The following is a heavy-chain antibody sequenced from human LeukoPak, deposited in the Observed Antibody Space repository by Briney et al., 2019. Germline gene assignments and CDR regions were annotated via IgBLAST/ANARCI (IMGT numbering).Heavy chain of an antibody. Sequence: SETLSLTCTVSGGSISSYYWSWIRQPPGKGLEWIGYIYYSGSTNYNPSLKSRVTISVDTSKNQFSLKLSSVTAADTAVYYCARDPPYYDYVDYFYSPPPSDHWGQGTLVTVSS. CDR3: ARDPPYYDYVDYFYSPPPSDH. J-gene: IGHJ4*02. D-gene: IGHD3-22*01. V-gene: IGHV4-59*12. CDR1: GGSISSYY. CDR2: IYYSGST.